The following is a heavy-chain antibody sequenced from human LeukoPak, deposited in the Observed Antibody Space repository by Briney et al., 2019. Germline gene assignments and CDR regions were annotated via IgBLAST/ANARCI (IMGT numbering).Heavy chain of an antibody. D-gene: IGHD5-24*01. CDR1: GGTFSSYA. CDR3: ARGVMATYYFDY. CDR2: IIPILGIA. J-gene: IGHJ4*02. V-gene: IGHV1-69*04. Sequence: SVKVSCKASGGTFSSYAISRVRQAPGQGLEWMGRIIPILGIANYAQKFQGRVTITADKSTSTAYMELSSLRSEDTAVYYCARGVMATYYFDYWGQGTLVTVSS.